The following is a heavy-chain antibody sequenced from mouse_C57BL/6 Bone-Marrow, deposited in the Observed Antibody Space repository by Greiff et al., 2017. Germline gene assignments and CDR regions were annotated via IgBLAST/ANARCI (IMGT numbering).Heavy chain of an antibody. D-gene: IGHD2-1*01. CDR1: GFTFSDYG. Sequence: EVKVEESGGGLVQPGGSLKLSCAASGFTFSDYGMAWVRQAPRKGPEWVAFISNLAYSIYYADTVTGRFTISSENAKNTLYLEMSSLRSEDTAMYYCARRGYGNYPYAMDYWGQGTSVTVSS. CDR3: ARRGYGNYPYAMDY. J-gene: IGHJ4*01. CDR2: ISNLAYSI. V-gene: IGHV5-15*04.